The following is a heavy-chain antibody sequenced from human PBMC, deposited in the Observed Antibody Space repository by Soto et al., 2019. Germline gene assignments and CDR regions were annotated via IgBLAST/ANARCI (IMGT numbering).Heavy chain of an antibody. CDR1: GGSISSGGYY. CDR3: ARDGTGTTGFDY. D-gene: IGHD1-7*01. CDR2: IYYSGST. Sequence: PSETLSLTCTLSGGSISSGGYYWSWIRQHPGKGLEWIGYIYYSGSTYYNPSLKSRVTISVDTSKNQFSLKLSSVTAADTAVYYCARDGTGTTGFDYWGQGTLVTVSS. V-gene: IGHV4-31*03. J-gene: IGHJ4*02.